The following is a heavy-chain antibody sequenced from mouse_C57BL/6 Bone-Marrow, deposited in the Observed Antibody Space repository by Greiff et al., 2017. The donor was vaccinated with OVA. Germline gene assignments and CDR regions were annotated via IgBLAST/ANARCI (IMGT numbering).Heavy chain of an antibody. CDR3: TMMVTTNFDY. D-gene: IGHD2-2*01. CDR1: GFNIKDDY. V-gene: IGHV14-4*01. J-gene: IGHJ2*01. Sequence: EVMLVESGAELVRPGASVKLSCTASGFNIKDDYMHWVKQRPEQGLEWIGWIDPENGDTEYASKFQGKATITADTSSNTAYLQLSSLTSEDTAVYYCTMMVTTNFDYWGQGTTLTVSS. CDR2: IDPENGDT.